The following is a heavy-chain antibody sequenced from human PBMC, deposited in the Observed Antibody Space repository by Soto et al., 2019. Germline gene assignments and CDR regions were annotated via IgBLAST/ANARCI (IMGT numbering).Heavy chain of an antibody. CDR1: GFSLSTSGVG. J-gene: IGHJ5*02. Sequence: QITLKESGPTLVKHTQTLTLTCTFSGFSLSTSGVGVAWIRQPPGKALECLALIYWDDDKRYSPSLKSRLNISKDTSTNQVVLTMNNMDPVDTATYYCAHIPNYYQYNWFDPWGQGTLVTVSS. CDR3: AHIPNYYQYNWFDP. CDR2: IYWDDDK. V-gene: IGHV2-5*02. D-gene: IGHD3-10*01.